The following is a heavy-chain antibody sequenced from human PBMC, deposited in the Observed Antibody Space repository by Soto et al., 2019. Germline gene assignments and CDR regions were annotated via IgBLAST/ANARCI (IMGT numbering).Heavy chain of an antibody. Sequence: QVLLVQSGAEVRKPGSSVKISCKASGGSFVNSAINWVRQTPGQGLEWLGGFIPVYRTLNYAQKFQGRVTITADDSAGTANMTLSGLGSHDSAVYSGATGVIWIGYCNGDYWGQGTRGTVSS. CDR3: ATGVIWIGYCNGDY. V-gene: IGHV1-69*19. D-gene: IGHD3-3*01. CDR1: GGSFVNSA. CDR2: FIPVYRTL. J-gene: IGHJ4*02.